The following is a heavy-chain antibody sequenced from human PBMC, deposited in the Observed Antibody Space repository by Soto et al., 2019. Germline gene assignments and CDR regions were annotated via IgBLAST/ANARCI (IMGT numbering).Heavy chain of an antibody. J-gene: IGHJ6*02. CDR1: GFTFSSYG. Sequence: GGSLRLSCAASGFTFSSYGMHWVRQAPGRGLEWVAVISYDGSNKYYADSVKGRFTISRDNSKNTLYLQMNSLRAEDTAVYYCAKEVQWSQSGYNYYGMDVWGQGTTVTVSS. CDR2: ISYDGSNK. D-gene: IGHD3-3*01. V-gene: IGHV3-30*18. CDR3: AKEVQWSQSGYNYYGMDV.